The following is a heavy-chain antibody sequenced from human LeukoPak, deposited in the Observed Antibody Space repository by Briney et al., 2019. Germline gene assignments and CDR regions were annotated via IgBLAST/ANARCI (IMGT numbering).Heavy chain of an antibody. CDR2: ISQSGNI. V-gene: IGHV4-30-2*01. CDR1: GGSISSGGYF. D-gene: IGHD3-22*01. CDR3: ARSPLAFYDSSGYPRVWFDP. Sequence: SETLSLTCTVSGGSISSGGYFWNWIRQLPGKGLEWIGYIYHIGYISQSGNIYQNPSLKSRVTISLDTSRNQFSLKLSSVTAADTAVYYCARSPLAFYDSSGYPRVWFDPWGQGTLVTVSS. J-gene: IGHJ5*02.